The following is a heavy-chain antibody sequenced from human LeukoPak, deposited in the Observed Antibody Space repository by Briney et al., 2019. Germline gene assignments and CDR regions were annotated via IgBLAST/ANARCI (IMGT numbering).Heavy chain of an antibody. D-gene: IGHD2-2*01. V-gene: IGHV3-21*01. CDR1: GFTFSSYS. CDR2: ISSSSSYI. Sequence: GGSLRLSCAASGFTFSSYSMNWVRQAPGKGLEWVSSISSSSSYIYYADSVKGRFTISRDNAKNSLYLQMNSLRAEDTAVYYCAREEYQLPHYFDYWGQGTLVTVSS. CDR3: AREEYQLPHYFDY. J-gene: IGHJ4*02.